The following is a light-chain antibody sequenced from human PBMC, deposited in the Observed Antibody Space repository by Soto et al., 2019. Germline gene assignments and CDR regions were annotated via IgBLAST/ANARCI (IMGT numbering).Light chain of an antibody. Sequence: QSALTQPPSASGSPGQSVTISCTGTSSDVGGYNSVSWYQQPPGKAPKLMIYDVTKRPSGVPRRFSGSKSGNTASLTVSGLQAEDEADYYCTSYADSNNLVSGGGTKLTVL. V-gene: IGLV2-8*01. CDR3: TSYADSNNLV. CDR2: DVT. J-gene: IGLJ3*02. CDR1: SSDVGGYNS.